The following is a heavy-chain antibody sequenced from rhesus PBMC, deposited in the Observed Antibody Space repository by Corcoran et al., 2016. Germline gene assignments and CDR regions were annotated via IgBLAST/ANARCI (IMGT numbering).Heavy chain of an antibody. V-gene: IGHV4S7*01. CDR2: IYGNSAFT. Sequence: QVQLQESGPGLVKPSETLSLNCAVSGGSISGGYYWGWIRQHPGKGLEWIGNIYGNSAFTYYNPSLKSRVTMSKDTSKNQFSLKLSSVTAADTAVYYCARGSGGYFFDYWGQGVLVTVSS. J-gene: IGHJ4*01. CDR1: GGSISGGYY. CDR3: ARGSGGYFFDY. D-gene: IGHD3-28*01.